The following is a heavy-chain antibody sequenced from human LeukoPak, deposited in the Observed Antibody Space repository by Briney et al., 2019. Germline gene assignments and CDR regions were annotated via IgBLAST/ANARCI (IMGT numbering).Heavy chain of an antibody. D-gene: IGHD6-6*01. CDR2: INPGGGST. CDR3: AREWMAARRRYYFDN. V-gene: IGHV1-46*01. CDR1: GHTFTSYY. J-gene: IGHJ4*02. Sequence: ASVKVSCKASGHTFTSYYMHWMRQAPGQGLEWMGIINPGGGSTSYAQKFQGRVTMTRDTSTSTVYMELSSLRSEDTAVYYCAREWMAARRRYYFDNWGQGTLVTVSS.